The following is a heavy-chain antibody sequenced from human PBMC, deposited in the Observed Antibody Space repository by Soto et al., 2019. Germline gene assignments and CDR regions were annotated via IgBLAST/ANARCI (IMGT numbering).Heavy chain of an antibody. D-gene: IGHD3-9*01. V-gene: IGHV3-30-3*01. CDR3: ARESDILTGYDY. CDR2: ISYDGSNK. CDR1: GFTFSSYA. J-gene: IGHJ4*01. Sequence: GESLKISCAASGFTFSSYAMHWVRQAPGKGLEWVAVISYDGSNKYYADSVKGRFTISRDNSKNTLYLQMNSLRAEDTAVYYCARESDILTGYDYWGQGTLVTVSS.